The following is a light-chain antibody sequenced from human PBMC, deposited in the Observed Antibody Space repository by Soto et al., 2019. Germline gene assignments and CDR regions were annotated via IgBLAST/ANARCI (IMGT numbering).Light chain of an antibody. Sequence: DIQMTQSPPTLCASVGDRVTMTRRASQPISSWLAWYHQKPGKAPKLLIYDDSNLESGVTSRLSGSGSGTAFNPTISSLQPEDFGTYYCQRAISFPITFGQGTRLDIK. CDR3: QRAISFPIT. CDR2: DDS. J-gene: IGKJ5*01. CDR1: QPISSW. V-gene: IGKV1-5*01.